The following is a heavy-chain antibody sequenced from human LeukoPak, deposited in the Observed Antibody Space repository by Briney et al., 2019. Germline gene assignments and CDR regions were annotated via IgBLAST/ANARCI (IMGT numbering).Heavy chain of an antibody. CDR1: GYTFTSYD. J-gene: IGHJ6*03. CDR2: MNPNSGNT. CDR3: ARGVMGRGEIWFGELFPPRRYYYMDV. D-gene: IGHD3-10*01. V-gene: IGHV1-8*01. Sequence: GASVKVSCKASGYTFTSYDINWVRQATGQGLEWMGWMNPNSGNTGYAQKFQGRVTMTRNTSISTAYMELSSLRSEDTAVYYCARGVMGRGEIWFGELFPPRRYYYMDVWGKGTTVTVSS.